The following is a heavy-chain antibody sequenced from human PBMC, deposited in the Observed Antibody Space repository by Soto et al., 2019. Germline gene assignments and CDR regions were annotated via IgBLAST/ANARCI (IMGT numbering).Heavy chain of an antibody. CDR2: ISENGGSRGGT. Sequence: GGSLRISCTASGFTFSSSAMIWVRQAPGQGLEWVASISENGGSRGGTYYVDSVKGRFTISRNNSKSTLYLQVDSLAGADTAVYYCASEQAVVAAALDIWGQGTMVTVSS. D-gene: IGHD2-15*01. CDR1: GFTFSSSA. V-gene: IGHV3-23*01. J-gene: IGHJ3*02. CDR3: ASEQAVVAAALDI.